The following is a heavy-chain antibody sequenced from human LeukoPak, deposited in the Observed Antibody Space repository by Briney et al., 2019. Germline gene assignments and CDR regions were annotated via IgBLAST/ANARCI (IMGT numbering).Heavy chain of an antibody. CDR3: AKLVLRFLEWLSLDV. V-gene: IGHV3-30*02. J-gene: IGHJ6*04. CDR1: GFTFSSYG. Sequence: GGSLRLSCAASGFTFSSYGIHWVRQAPGKGLEWVAFIRYDGSNKYYTDSVKGRFTISGDNSKNTLYLQMNSLRSEDTAVYYCAKLVLRFLEWLSLDVWGKGTTVTVSS. D-gene: IGHD3-3*01. CDR2: IRYDGSNK.